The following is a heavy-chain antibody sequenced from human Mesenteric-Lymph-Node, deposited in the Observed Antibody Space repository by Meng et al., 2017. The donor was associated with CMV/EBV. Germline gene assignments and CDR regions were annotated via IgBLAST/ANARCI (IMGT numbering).Heavy chain of an antibody. CDR3: AKDLALGYSTGSGVFDY. Sequence: GGSLRLSCAASGFTFSSYSMNWVRQAPGKGLEWVSYISSSDSTIYYADSVKGRFTISRDNSKNTLYLQINSLRAEDTAVYYCAKDLALGYSTGSGVFDYWGQGTLVTVSS. J-gene: IGHJ4*02. D-gene: IGHD2-8*02. CDR2: ISSSDSTI. V-gene: IGHV3-48*01. CDR1: GFTFSSYS.